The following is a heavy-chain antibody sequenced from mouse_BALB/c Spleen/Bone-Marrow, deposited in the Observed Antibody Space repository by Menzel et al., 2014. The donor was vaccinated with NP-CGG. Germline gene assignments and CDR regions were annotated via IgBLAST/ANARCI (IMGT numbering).Heavy chain of an antibody. CDR1: GYTFTSYW. D-gene: IGHD2-1*01. Sequence: VQLVESGAELARPGASAKLSCKASGYTFTSYWMQWVKQRPGQGLQWIGAIYPGDGDTRYTQKFRGKATLTADKSSNTAYMQLSSLTSEDSAVYFCASPYGNYDAMDYWGQGTSVTVSS. CDR2: IYPGDGDT. J-gene: IGHJ4*01. V-gene: IGHV1-87*01. CDR3: ASPYGNYDAMDY.